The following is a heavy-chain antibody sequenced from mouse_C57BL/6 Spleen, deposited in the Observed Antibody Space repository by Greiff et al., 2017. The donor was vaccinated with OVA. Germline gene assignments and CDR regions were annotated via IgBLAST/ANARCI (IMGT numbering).Heavy chain of an antibody. Sequence: EVMLVESGGDLVKPGGSLKLSCAASGFTFSSYGMSWVRQTPDKRLEWVATISSGGSYTYYKDSVNGRFTISRDKAKNTLYLQMSSLKSEDTAMYYCARQNWDGAYCDYWGQGTTLTVSS. CDR2: ISSGGSYT. CDR1: GFTFSSYG. D-gene: IGHD4-1*01. V-gene: IGHV5-6*01. CDR3: ARQNWDGAYCDY. J-gene: IGHJ2*01.